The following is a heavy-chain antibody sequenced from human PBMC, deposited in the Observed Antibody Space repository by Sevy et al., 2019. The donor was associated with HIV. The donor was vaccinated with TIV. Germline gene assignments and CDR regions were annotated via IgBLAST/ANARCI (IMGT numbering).Heavy chain of an antibody. D-gene: IGHD3-10*01. CDR3: ARRTGSARPYYYYDGMDV. J-gene: IGHJ6*02. CDR2: ISAYNGNT. V-gene: IGHV1-18*01. Sequence: ASVKVSCKASGYTFTSYGISWVRQAPGQGLEWMGWISAYNGNTNYAQKLQGRVTMTTDTSTSTAYMELRSLRSDDTAVYYCARRTGSARPYYYYDGMDVWGQGTTVTVSS. CDR1: GYTFTSYG.